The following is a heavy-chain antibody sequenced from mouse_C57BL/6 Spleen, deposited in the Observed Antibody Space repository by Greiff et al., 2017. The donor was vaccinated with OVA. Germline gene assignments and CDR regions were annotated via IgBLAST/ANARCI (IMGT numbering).Heavy chain of an antibody. CDR1: GYTFTSYW. J-gene: IGHJ2*01. V-gene: IGHV1-7*01. CDR2: INPSSGYI. CDR3: VRSGSNYEVYFDY. D-gene: IGHD2-5*01. Sequence: QVQLQQSGAELAKPGASVKLSCKASGYTFTSYWMHWVKQRPGQGLEWIGYINPSSGYIKYNQKFKDKATLTADKSSSTAYMQLSSLTYEDSAVYYCVRSGSNYEVYFDYWGQGTTLTVSS.